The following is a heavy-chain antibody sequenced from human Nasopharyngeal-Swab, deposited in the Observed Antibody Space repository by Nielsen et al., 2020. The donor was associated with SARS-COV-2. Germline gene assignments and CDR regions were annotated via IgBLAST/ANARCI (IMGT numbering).Heavy chain of an antibody. J-gene: IGHJ4*02. CDR1: GGSISSDSYN. V-gene: IGHV4-39*07. Sequence: SETLSLTCTVSGGSISSDSYNWGWVRQPPGKGLEWIGSVYYSGTTHYNPSLKTRVTISVDTSKNQFSLKPNSVTAADTAVYYCARVLKGEYGDYVFGAWDYWGQGTLVTVSS. CDR2: VYYSGTT. CDR3: ARVLKGEYGDYVFGAWDY. D-gene: IGHD4-17*01.